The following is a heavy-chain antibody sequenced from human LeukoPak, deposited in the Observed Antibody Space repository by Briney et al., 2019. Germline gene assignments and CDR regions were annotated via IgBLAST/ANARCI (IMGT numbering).Heavy chain of an antibody. Sequence: KPSETLSLTCTVSGGSISSFYWSWIRQPPGKGLEWFGYIYYSGSPHYNPSLKSRVTLSVDTSKKDFSVKLSSVTAAHGAVFYWATHGGLRPQFRPYFDYWGQGTLVTVS. D-gene: IGHD5-24*01. CDR3: ATHGGLRPQFRPYFDY. J-gene: IGHJ4*02. V-gene: IGHV4-59*12. CDR2: IYYSGSP. CDR1: GGSISSFY.